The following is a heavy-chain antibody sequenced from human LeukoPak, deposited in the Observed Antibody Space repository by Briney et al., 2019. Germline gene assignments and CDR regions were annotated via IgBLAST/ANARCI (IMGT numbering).Heavy chain of an antibody. Sequence: PSETLSLTCTVSGGSVSSGGYYWSWIRQPPGKGLEWIGYVYHSGSTYYNPSLKSRVTISVDTSKNQFSLKLSSVTAADTAVYYCATLLHVSGMDVWGQGTTVTVSS. CDR3: ATLLHVSGMDV. D-gene: IGHD3-16*01. CDR2: VYHSGST. J-gene: IGHJ6*02. CDR1: GGSVSSGGYY. V-gene: IGHV4-30-2*01.